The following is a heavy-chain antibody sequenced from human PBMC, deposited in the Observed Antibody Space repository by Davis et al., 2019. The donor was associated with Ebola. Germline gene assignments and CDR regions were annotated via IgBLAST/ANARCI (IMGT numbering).Heavy chain of an antibody. CDR3: ARATGWYWYFDL. V-gene: IGHV3-21*01. D-gene: IGHD1-14*01. CDR1: GFTFSSYT. J-gene: IGHJ2*01. CDR2: ISSSSSYI. Sequence: GGSLRLSCAASGFTFSSYTMNWVRQAPGKGLEWVSSISSSSSYIYYVDSVRGRFTISRDNAKNSLYLQMNSLRAEDTAVYYCARATGWYWYFDLWGRGTLVTVSS.